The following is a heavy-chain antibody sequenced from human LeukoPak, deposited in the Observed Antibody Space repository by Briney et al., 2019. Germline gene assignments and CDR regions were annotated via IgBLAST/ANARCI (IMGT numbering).Heavy chain of an antibody. D-gene: IGHD1-14*01. CDR2: INPDGSRT. J-gene: IGHJ2*01. CDR3: ARVETGQWYFDL. CDR1: GFTFSSYW. Sequence: PGGSLRLSCAASGFTFSSYWMHWVRQAPGKGLVWFSRINPDGSRTSYADSVKGRFTISRDNAKDTLYLQMNSLRAEDTAVYYCARVETGQWYFDLWGRGTLVTVSS. V-gene: IGHV3-74*01.